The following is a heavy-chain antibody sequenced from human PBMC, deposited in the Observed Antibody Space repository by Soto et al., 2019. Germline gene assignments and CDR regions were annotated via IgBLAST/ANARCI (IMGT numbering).Heavy chain of an antibody. CDR3: ARLWSGYWNYLRLQYFDY. Sequence: PSETLSLTCTVSGGSISSYYWSWIRQPPGKGLEWIGYIYYSGSTNYNPSPKSRVTISVDTSKNQFSLKLSSVTAADTAVYYCARLWSGYWNYLRLQYFDYWGQGTLVTVSS. CDR1: GGSISSYY. V-gene: IGHV4-59*08. CDR2: IYYSGST. J-gene: IGHJ4*02. D-gene: IGHD3-3*01.